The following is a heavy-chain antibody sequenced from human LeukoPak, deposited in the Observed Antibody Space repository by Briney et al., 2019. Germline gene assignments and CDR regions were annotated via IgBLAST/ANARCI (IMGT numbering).Heavy chain of an antibody. D-gene: IGHD2-15*01. CDR3: ARDLIPFSWYYDY. J-gene: IGHJ4*02. CDR2: ISSSSSYI. Sequence: GGSLRLSCAASGFSFSDYAMSWVRQAPGKGLEWVSSISSSSSYIYYADSVKGRFTISRDNAKNSLYLQMNSLRAEDTAVYYCARDLIPFSWYYDYWGQGTLVTVSS. V-gene: IGHV3-21*01. CDR1: GFSFSDYA.